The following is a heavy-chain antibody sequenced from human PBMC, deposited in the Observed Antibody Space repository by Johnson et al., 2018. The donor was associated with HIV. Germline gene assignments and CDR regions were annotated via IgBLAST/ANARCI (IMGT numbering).Heavy chain of an antibody. CDR2: ISYDGSNK. CDR1: GFTFSSYG. J-gene: IGHJ3*02. V-gene: IGHV3-30*18. CDR3: AKHPDAFDI. Sequence: QVQLVESGGGVVQPGRSLRLSCAASGFTFSSYGMHWVRQAPGKGLEWVAVISYDGSNKYYADSVKSRFTISRDNSKNTLYLQMNSLRAEDTAVYYCAKHPDAFDIWGQGTMVTVSS.